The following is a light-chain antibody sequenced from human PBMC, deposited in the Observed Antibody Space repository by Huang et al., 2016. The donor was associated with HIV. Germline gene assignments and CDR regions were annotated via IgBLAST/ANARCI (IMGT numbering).Light chain of an antibody. V-gene: IGKV1-9*01. Sequence: QLTQSPSSLSASIGDRVTIACRASHDINTYLAWYQQKPGRAPKLLIYDASTLQTGVPSRFRGFGSGTDFSLTITSLQPDDFAVYYCQQLSAYPLSFGPGTTVD. CDR2: DAS. CDR1: HDINTY. J-gene: IGKJ3*01. CDR3: QQLSAYPLS.